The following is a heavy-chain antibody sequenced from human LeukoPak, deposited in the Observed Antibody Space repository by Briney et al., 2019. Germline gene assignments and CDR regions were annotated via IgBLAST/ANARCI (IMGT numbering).Heavy chain of an antibody. CDR3: ARDPRYSGSYSGNWFDP. CDR2: IYTSGST. J-gene: IGHJ5*02. D-gene: IGHD1-26*01. CDR1: GGSISSYY. Sequence: PSETLSLTCTVSGGSISSYYWSWIRQPAGKGLEWIGRIYTSGSTNYNPSLKSRVTMSVDTSKNQFSLKLSSVTAADTAVYYCARDPRYSGSYSGNWFDPWGQGTLVAVSS. V-gene: IGHV4-4*07.